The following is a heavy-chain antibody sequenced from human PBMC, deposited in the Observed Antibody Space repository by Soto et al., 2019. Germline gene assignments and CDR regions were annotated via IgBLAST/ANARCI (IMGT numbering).Heavy chain of an antibody. CDR1: GGSVSGGVYY. V-gene: IGHV4-31*03. D-gene: IGHD6-19*01. CDR3: ARSSGAGAGYFQH. J-gene: IGHJ1*01. Sequence: QVQLQESGPGLVKPSQTLALPCNVSGGSVSGGVYYWNRIRQHPEKGLEWIGYIYYSGSTYYNPSLRSRVTMSAGTSKNQFSLKLSSVTVADTAVYYCARSSGAGAGYFQHWGQGTQVIVSS. CDR2: IYYSGST.